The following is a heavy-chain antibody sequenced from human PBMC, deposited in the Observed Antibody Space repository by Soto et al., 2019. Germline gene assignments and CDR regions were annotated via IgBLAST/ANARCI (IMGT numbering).Heavy chain of an antibody. Sequence: EVQLVESGGGLVQPGGSLKLSCTASGFIFSGSAIHWVRQASGKGLEWVGRIRSRANNYATSSAASVKGRFFFSRDDSKNTEYLQMNTLKTEDTAVYYCSRGQGAAIGDYYYHGMDVWGQGTTVTVSS. CDR1: GFIFSGSA. V-gene: IGHV3-73*02. J-gene: IGHJ6*02. CDR2: IRSRANNYAT. D-gene: IGHD2-2*02. CDR3: SRGQGAAIGDYYYHGMDV.